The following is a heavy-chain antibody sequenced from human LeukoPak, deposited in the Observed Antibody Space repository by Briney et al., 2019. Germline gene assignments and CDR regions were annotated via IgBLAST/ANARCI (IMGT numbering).Heavy chain of an antibody. J-gene: IGHJ3*02. D-gene: IGHD2-21*02. V-gene: IGHV4-39*07. CDR3: ARTPHIVVVTGAFDI. CDR1: GDSFRSVKDY. Sequence: NPSETLSLTCSVSGDSFRSVKDYWAWIRQPPGKGLEWIASGDYSGGTYYNPSLESRVTISADMSKNQFSLKLSSVTAADTAVYYCARTPHIVVVTGAFDIWGQGTMVTVSS. CDR2: GDYSGGT.